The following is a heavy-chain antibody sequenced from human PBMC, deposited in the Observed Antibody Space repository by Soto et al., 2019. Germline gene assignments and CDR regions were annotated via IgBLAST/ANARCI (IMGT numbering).Heavy chain of an antibody. Sequence: GGSLRLSCAASGFTLSSYWMHWVRQAPGKGLVWVSRIHKDGSYTTYADSVKGRFTISRDNAKNSLYLQMNSLRAEDTAVYYCAEHYYGSGSYLDWGQGTLVTVSS. CDR2: IHKDGSYT. CDR3: AEHYYGSGSYLD. D-gene: IGHD3-10*01. J-gene: IGHJ4*02. V-gene: IGHV3-74*01. CDR1: GFTLSSYW.